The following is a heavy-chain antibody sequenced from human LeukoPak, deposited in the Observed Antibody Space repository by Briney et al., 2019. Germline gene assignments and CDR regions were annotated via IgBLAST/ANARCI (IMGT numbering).Heavy chain of an antibody. J-gene: IGHJ4*02. CDR1: GYSFTTYA. D-gene: IGHD3-10*01. Sequence: ASVKVSCKASGYSFTTYAMNWVRQAPGQGLEWTGWINTNMGNPTYVQGFTGRFVFSLDTSVNTAYLQISSLKAEDTAVYYCARDPYGSGTYPLDYWGQGTLVTVSS. CDR3: ARDPYGSGTYPLDY. CDR2: INTNMGNP. V-gene: IGHV7-4-1*02.